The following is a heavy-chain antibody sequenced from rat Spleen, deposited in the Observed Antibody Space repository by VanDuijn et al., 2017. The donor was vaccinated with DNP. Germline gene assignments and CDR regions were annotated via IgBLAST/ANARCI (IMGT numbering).Heavy chain of an antibody. CDR2: ISYDGGIT. J-gene: IGHJ3*01. Sequence: EVQLVESGGGLVQPGRSMKLSCAASGFTFSNYGMAWVRQAPKKGLEWVAYISYDGGITYYRDSVKGRFTISRDNAKSTLYLQMDSLRSEDTATYYCTKPDYYDGSYYGGWFANWGQGTLVTVSS. V-gene: IGHV5-25*01. D-gene: IGHD1-12*02. CDR1: GFTFSNYG. CDR3: TKPDYYDGSYYGGWFAN.